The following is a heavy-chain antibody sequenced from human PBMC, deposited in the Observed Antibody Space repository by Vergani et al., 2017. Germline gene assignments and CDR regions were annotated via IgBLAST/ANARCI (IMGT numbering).Heavy chain of an antibody. Sequence: QVQLPQWGAGLLKPSETLSLTCAVYGGSFSGYYWSWIRQPPGKGLEWIGEINHSGSTNYNPSLKSRVTISVDTSKNQFSLKLSSVTAADTAVYYCARDGGVRGVDYWGQGTLVTVSS. CDR2: INHSGST. V-gene: IGHV4-34*01. CDR3: ARDGGVRGVDY. J-gene: IGHJ4*02. D-gene: IGHD3-10*01. CDR1: GGSFSGYY.